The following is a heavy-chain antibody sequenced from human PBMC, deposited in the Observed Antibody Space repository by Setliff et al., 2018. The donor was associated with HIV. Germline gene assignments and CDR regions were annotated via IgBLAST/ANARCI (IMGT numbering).Heavy chain of an antibody. V-gene: IGHV3-23*01. CDR1: GFTFSAFA. D-gene: IGHD3-22*01. CDR3: AKELAASGLGYFDS. J-gene: IGHJ4*02. Sequence: GGSLRLSCAASGFTFSAFAMTWVRQAPGTGLEWIATISGGGGSKYYADSVKGRFTISRDNSKNTVYLQMNSLRAEDTAEYYCAKELAASGLGYFDSWGRGILVTVSS. CDR2: ISGGGGSK.